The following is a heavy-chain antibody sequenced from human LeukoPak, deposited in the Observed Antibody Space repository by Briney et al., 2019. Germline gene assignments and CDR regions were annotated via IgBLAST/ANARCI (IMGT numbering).Heavy chain of an antibody. V-gene: IGHV4-34*01. D-gene: IGHD3-3*01. CDR2: INHSGGT. Sequence: SETLSLTCAVYGGSFSGYYWSWIRQPPGKGLEWIGEINHSGGTNYNPSLKSRVTISVDTSKNQFSLKLSTVTAADTAVYYCVYYDFWSGYYAYDYWGQGTLVTVSS. CDR3: VYYDFWSGYYAYDY. CDR1: GGSFSGYY. J-gene: IGHJ4*02.